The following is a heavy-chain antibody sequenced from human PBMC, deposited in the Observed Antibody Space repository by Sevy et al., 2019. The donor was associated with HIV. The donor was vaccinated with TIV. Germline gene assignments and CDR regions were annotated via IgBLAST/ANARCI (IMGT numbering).Heavy chain of an antibody. J-gene: IGHJ4*02. CDR1: GCSITSLY. Sequence: SETLSLTCTVSGCSITSLYWNWIRQPPGKGLEWIANIYYNGHINYNPSLKSRVTLSLDTSNNQCSLRLSSVTAADTAMYYCAGENAWGRGYSWGQGTLVTVSS. CDR3: AGENAWGRGYS. D-gene: IGHD1-26*01. CDR2: IYYNGHI. V-gene: IGHV4-59*08.